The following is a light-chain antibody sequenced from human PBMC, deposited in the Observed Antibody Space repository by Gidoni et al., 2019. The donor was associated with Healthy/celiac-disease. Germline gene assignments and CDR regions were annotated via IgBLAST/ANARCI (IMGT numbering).Light chain of an antibody. CDR2: GAS. Sequence: IVMCQSPDSLAVSLGERATINCTSSQSGLYSFNNKNYLTWYQQKPGQAPKLLIYGASTRESGVPERFSGSGSGTDFTLTISSLQAEDVAAYYCQQYYSTPLTFGEGTKVEIK. V-gene: IGKV4-1*01. J-gene: IGKJ4*01. CDR1: QSGLYSFNNKNY. CDR3: QQYYSTPLT.